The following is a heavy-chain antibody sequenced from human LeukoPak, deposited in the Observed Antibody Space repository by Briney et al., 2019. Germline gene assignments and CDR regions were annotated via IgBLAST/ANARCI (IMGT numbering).Heavy chain of an antibody. CDR3: ARERPAATAGFDY. J-gene: IGHJ4*02. D-gene: IGHD2-2*01. CDR2: ISSSSSYI. V-gene: IGHV3-21*01. Sequence: GGSLRLSCAASGFTFSSYSMNWVRPAPGKGLGWVSSISSSSSYIYYADSVKGRFTISRDNAKNALYLQMNSLRAEDTAVYYCARERPAATAGFDYWGQGTLVTVSS. CDR1: GFTFSSYS.